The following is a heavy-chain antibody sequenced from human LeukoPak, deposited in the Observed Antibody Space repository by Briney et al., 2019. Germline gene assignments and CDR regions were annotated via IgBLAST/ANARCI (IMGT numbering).Heavy chain of an antibody. V-gene: IGHV1-18*01. CDR1: GCTFTSYG. CDR3: AREPSATTVTTAS. Sequence: ASVKVSCKATGCTFTSYGISSVRQAPGQGFEWMGWISAYNGNTNYAQKLQGRVTMTTGTSTSTAYTELRSLRSDDTAIYYCAREPSATTVTTASWGQWTLVIVSS. CDR2: ISAYNGNT. J-gene: IGHJ5*02. D-gene: IGHD4-17*01.